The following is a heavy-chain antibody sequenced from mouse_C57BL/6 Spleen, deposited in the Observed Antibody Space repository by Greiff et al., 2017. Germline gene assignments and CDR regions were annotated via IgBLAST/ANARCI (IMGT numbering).Heavy chain of an antibody. V-gene: IGHV2-2*01. CDR3: ARETRESYYGSSYFDY. D-gene: IGHD1-1*01. CDR1: GFSLTSYG. CDR2: IWSGGST. J-gene: IGHJ2*01. Sequence: QVQLQQSGPGLVQPSQSLSITCTVSGFSLTSYGVHWVRQSPGKGLEWLGVIWSGGSTGYNAAFISRLSISKDNSKSQVFFKMNSLQADDTAIYYCARETRESYYGSSYFDYWGQGTTLTVSS.